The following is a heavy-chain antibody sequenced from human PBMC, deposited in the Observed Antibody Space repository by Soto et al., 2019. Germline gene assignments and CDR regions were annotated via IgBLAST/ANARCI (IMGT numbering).Heavy chain of an antibody. CDR1: GFTFSSYA. D-gene: IGHD3-22*01. CDR2: ISYDGSNK. CDR3: ARAISGYMYYFDY. Sequence: LRLSCAASGFTFSSYAMHWVRQAPGKGLEWVAVISYDGSNKYYADSVKGRFTIYRDNSKNTLYLQMNSLRAEDTAVYYCARAISGYMYYFDYWGQGTLVTVSS. V-gene: IGHV3-30-3*01. J-gene: IGHJ4*02.